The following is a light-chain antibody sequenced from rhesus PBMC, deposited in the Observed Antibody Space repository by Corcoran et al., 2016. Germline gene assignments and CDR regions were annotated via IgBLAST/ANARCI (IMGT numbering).Light chain of an antibody. CDR3: QHGYGTPYS. V-gene: IGKV1-74*01. CDR1: ENVNNY. J-gene: IGKJ2*01. Sequence: DIQMTQSPSSLSASVGDRVTITCRASENVNNYLNWYQQKPGKAPKLLIDKASTLQSGVPSRFSGSGSGTDYTFTISSLQPEDVATYDCQHGYGTPYSFGQGTKVEIK. CDR2: KAS.